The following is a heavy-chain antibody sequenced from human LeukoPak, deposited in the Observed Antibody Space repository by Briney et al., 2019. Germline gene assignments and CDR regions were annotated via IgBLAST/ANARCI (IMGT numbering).Heavy chain of an antibody. CDR2: ISGSGGST. J-gene: IGHJ6*02. CDR3: AKDKANAMVRPYGMDV. D-gene: IGHD4-23*01. CDR1: GFTFSSYA. V-gene: IGHV3-23*01. Sequence: GGSLRLSCAASGFTFSSYAMSWVRQAPGKGLEWVSAISGSGGSTYYADSVKGRFTISRDNSKNTLYLQMNSLRADDTAVYHCAKDKANAMVRPYGMDVWGHGTTVTVSS.